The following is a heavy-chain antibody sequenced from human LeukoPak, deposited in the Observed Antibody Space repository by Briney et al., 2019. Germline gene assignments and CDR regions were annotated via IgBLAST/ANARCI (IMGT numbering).Heavy chain of an antibody. CDR3: ARGPYSSGWYGSLYYYMDV. D-gene: IGHD6-19*01. V-gene: IGHV1-46*01. CDR2: INPSGGST. Sequence: ASVKVSCKASGGTFSSYAISWVRQAPGQGLEWMGIINPSGGSTSYAQKFQGRVTMTRDMSTSTVYMELSSLRSEDTAVYYCARGPYSSGWYGSLYYYMDVWGKGTTVTVSS. CDR1: GGTFSSYA. J-gene: IGHJ6*03.